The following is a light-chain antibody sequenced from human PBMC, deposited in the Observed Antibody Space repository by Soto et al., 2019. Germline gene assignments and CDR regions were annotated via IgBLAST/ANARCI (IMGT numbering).Light chain of an antibody. CDR2: DVS. Sequence: QSALTQPASVSGSPGQSITISCTGTSSDVGGYNYVSWYQQHPGKAPKLMIYDVSNRPSGVSNRFSGSKSGNTASLTISGLQAEAEADSYCSSYTSSILFGGGTKLTVL. CDR1: SSDVGGYNY. J-gene: IGLJ2*01. CDR3: SSYTSSIL. V-gene: IGLV2-14*01.